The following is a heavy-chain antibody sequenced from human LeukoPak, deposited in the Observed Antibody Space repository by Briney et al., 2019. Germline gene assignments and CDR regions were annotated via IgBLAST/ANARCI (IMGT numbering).Heavy chain of an antibody. CDR2: ISWNSGSI. D-gene: IGHD6-19*01. J-gene: IGHJ4*02. V-gene: IGHV3-9*03. Sequence: GRSLRLSCAASGFTFDGYAMHWVRQAPGKGLEWVSGISWNSGSIGYADSVKGRFTISRDNAKNSLYLQMNSLRAEDMALYYCAREGAGTCSDYWGQGTLVTVSS. CDR3: AREGAGTCSDY. CDR1: GFTFDGYA.